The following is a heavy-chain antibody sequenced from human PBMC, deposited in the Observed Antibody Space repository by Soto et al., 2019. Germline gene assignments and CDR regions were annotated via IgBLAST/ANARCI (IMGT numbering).Heavy chain of an antibody. CDR3: ARERRYYDSSGYRLSRCFDY. D-gene: IGHD3-22*01. CDR2: IIPIFGTA. CDR1: GGTFSSYA. J-gene: IGHJ4*02. V-gene: IGHV1-69*13. Sequence: SVKVSCKASGGTFSSYAISWVRQAPGQGLEWMGGIIPIFGTANYAQKFQGRVTITADESTSTAYMGLSSLRSEDTAVYYCARERRYYDSSGYRLSRCFDYWGQGTLVTVSS.